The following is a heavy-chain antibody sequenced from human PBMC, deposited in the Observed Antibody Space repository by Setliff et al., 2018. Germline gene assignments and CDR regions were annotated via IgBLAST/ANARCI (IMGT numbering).Heavy chain of an antibody. CDR1: GLTLAPYT. Sequence: LRLSCAASGLTLAPYTMTWVRQAPGKGPEWVSSISDTSAFIYYVGSVKGRFTISRDNAKNSLYLQMSSLRAEDTAVYYCARWTARAVDYWGQGTLVTVSS. D-gene: IGHD6-6*01. V-gene: IGHV3-21*04. CDR3: ARWTARAVDY. J-gene: IGHJ4*02. CDR2: ISDTSAFI.